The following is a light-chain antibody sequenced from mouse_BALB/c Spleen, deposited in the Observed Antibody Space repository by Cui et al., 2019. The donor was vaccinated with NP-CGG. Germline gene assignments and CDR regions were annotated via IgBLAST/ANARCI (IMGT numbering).Light chain of an antibody. Sequence: QAVVTQVSALTTSPGEPVTLTCRSSTGAVSTTNYANWVQEKPDHLFTGLIGGTNNRAPGVPARFSGSLIGDKAALTITGAQTEDEAIYFCALWYSNHWVFGGGTKLTVL. J-gene: IGLJ1*01. CDR3: ALWYSNHWV. V-gene: IGLV1*01. CDR1: TGAVSTTNY. CDR2: GTN.